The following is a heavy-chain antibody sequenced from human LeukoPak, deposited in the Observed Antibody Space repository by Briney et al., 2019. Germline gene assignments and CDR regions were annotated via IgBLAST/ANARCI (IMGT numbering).Heavy chain of an antibody. V-gene: IGHV1-46*01. CDR3: AREVGTYDFWSGLNWFDP. J-gene: IGHJ5*02. CDR1: GYTFTSYY. D-gene: IGHD3-3*01. Sequence: ASVKVSCKASGYTFTSYYMHWVRQAPGQGLEWMGIINPSGGSTSYAQKFQGRVTMTRDTFTSTVYMELSSLRSEDTAVYYCAREVGTYDFWSGLNWFDPWGQGTLVTVSS. CDR2: INPSGGST.